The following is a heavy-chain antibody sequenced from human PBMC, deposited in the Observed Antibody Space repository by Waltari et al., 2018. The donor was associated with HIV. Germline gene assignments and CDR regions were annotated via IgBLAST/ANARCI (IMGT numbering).Heavy chain of an antibody. V-gene: IGHV3-23*04. Sequence: EVQLVESGGGLVQPGGSLRLSCTASGFTFHNFAMRWVRQAPGEGLGGVSVIGGSGGTTYDEDSGKGRCTVSRDNFKNTVDLQMNSLRAGDTAIYDCAKAVMETAVSSPVDCWGQGALVTVSS. D-gene: IGHD5-18*01. CDR1: GFTFHNFA. CDR3: AKAVMETAVSSPVDC. CDR2: IGGSGGTT. J-gene: IGHJ4*02.